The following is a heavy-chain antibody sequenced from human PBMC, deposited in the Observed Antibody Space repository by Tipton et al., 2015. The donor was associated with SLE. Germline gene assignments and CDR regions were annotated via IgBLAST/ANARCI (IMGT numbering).Heavy chain of an antibody. CDR2: IHYGVRYTENS. V-gene: IGHV4-39*07. D-gene: IGHD6-19*01. J-gene: IGHJ5*02. CDR1: GGSISSSDYY. Sequence: TLSLTCTVSGGSISSSDYYWGWIRQPPGKGLEWIATIHYGVRYTENSFYNTSLKSRVTISLDTSRNQFSLKLTSVTAAGTAVYYCAGGAIAVAGSGWIDPWGQGTLVTVSS. CDR3: AGGAIAVAGSGWIDP.